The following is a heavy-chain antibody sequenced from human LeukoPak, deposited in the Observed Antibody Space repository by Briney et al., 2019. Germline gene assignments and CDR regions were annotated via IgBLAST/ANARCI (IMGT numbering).Heavy chain of an antibody. CDR3: ARVGNQYSSSWYGGEYYYYDMYV. V-gene: IGHV4-59*11. CDR2: IYYSGST. D-gene: IGHD6-13*01. J-gene: IGHJ6*03. CDR1: GGSISSHY. Sequence: SETLSLTFSVSGGSISSHYWSWIRQPPGKGLEWIGYIYYSGSTNYKPSLKSRVSISVDTSKNQFSLKLSSVTAADTAVYYCARVGNQYSSSWYGGEYYYYDMYVWGKGTTVTVSS.